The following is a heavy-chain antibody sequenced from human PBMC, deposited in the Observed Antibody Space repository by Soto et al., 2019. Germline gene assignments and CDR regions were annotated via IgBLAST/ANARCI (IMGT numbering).Heavy chain of an antibody. V-gene: IGHV1-8*01. CDR3: ARGLLNYDILTGYYLASDDAFDI. CDR2: MNPNSGNT. D-gene: IGHD3-9*01. J-gene: IGHJ3*02. CDR1: GYTFTSYD. Sequence: QVQLVQSGAEVKKPGASVKVSCKASGYTFTSYDINWVRQATGQGLEWMGWMNPNSGNTGYAQKFQGRVTMTRNTSISTAYMELSSLRSEDTAVYYCARGLLNYDILTGYYLASDDAFDIWGQGTMVTVSS.